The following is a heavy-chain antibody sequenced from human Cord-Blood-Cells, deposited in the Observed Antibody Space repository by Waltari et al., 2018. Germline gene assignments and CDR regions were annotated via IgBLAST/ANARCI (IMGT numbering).Heavy chain of an antibody. J-gene: IGHJ3*02. Sequence: QVQLVESGGGVVQPGRSLSLSCAASGFTFSSYAMHWVRQAPGKGLEWVAVISYDGSNKYYADSVKGRFTISRDNSKNTLYLQMNSLRAEDTAVYYCARGVVVVVAAHDAFDIWGQGAMVTVSS. CDR1: GFTFSSYA. V-gene: IGHV3-30-3*01. CDR3: ARGVVVVVAAHDAFDI. CDR2: ISYDGSNK. D-gene: IGHD2-15*01.